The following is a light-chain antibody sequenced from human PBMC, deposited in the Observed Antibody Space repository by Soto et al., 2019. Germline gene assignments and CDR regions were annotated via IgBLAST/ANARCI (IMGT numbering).Light chain of an antibody. Sequence: QSALTQPASVSGSPGQSITISCTGTSSDVGNYNLVSWYQQHPGKAPKLMIFEGSKRPSGVSNRFSASKSGNTASLTISGLQAEDDADYYCSSYAGSTTYVVFGGGTKLTVL. CDR2: EGS. CDR3: SSYAGSTTYVV. V-gene: IGLV2-23*01. CDR1: SSDVGNYNL. J-gene: IGLJ2*01.